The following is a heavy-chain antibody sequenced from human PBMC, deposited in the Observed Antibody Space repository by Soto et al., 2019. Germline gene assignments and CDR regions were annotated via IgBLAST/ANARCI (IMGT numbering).Heavy chain of an antibody. CDR3: ARGTVLDY. J-gene: IGHJ4*03. Sequence: SETLSLTCAVYGGSFSGYYWSWIRQPPGKGLEWIGEINHSGSTNYNPSLKSRVTISVDTSKNQFSLKLSSVTAADTAVYYCARGTVLDYWGQGTTVTVSS. V-gene: IGHV4-34*01. D-gene: IGHD1-1*01. CDR2: INHSGST. CDR1: GGSFSGYY.